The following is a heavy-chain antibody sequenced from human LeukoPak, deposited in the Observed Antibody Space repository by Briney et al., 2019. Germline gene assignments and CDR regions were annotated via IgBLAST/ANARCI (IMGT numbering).Heavy chain of an antibody. V-gene: IGHV7-4-1*02. J-gene: IGHJ6*03. Sequence: ASVKVSCKASGYAFTSYAMNWVRQAPGQGLEWMGWINTNTGNPTYAQGFTGRFVFSLDTSVSTAYLQISSLKAEDTAVYYCARAAIVVVPAADMGYYYYYMDIWGKGTTVTVSS. CDR3: ARAAIVVVPAADMGYYYYYMDI. CDR1: GYAFTSYA. D-gene: IGHD2-2*01. CDR2: INTNTGNP.